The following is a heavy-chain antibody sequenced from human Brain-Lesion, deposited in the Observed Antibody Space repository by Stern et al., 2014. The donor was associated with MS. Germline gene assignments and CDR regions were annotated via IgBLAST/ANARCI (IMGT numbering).Heavy chain of an antibody. Sequence: VQLVESGPGLVKPSQTLSLSCTVSGGSISSGGYYWSWIRQPAGKGLEWIGRIFNSGSTRYNPSPKSRVTLSIDTSKNHFSLRLNPMTAADTAVYYCARGRVVPGFQYYATDVWGQGTTVIVSS. D-gene: IGHD2-2*01. CDR1: GGSISSGGYY. CDR3: ARGRVVPGFQYYATDV. CDR2: IFNSGST. V-gene: IGHV4-61*02. J-gene: IGHJ6*02.